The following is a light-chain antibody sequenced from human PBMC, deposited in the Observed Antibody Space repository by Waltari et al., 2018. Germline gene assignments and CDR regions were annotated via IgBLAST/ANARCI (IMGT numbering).Light chain of an antibody. Sequence: QSVLTHPPSVSGAPGQRVTISCTGSSSSIGAGCDVHWYQQLPGTAPKLLIYGNINRPSGVPDRFSGSKSGTSASLAITGLQAEDEADYYCQSYDSSLSVWLFGGGTRLTVL. CDR3: QSYDSSLSVWL. J-gene: IGLJ3*02. CDR1: SSSIGAGCD. V-gene: IGLV1-40*01. CDR2: GNI.